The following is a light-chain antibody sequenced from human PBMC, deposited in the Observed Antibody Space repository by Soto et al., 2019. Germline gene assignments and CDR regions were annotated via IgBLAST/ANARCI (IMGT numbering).Light chain of an antibody. Sequence: SVLTQPPSASGTPGQRVTISCSGSSSNIGSNTVNWYQQLPGTAPKLLIYRNNQRPSGVPDRFSGSKSGTSASLAISGLQSEDEADYYCAAWDDSLNGVLFGGGTKLTVL. CDR2: RNN. CDR3: AAWDDSLNGVL. J-gene: IGLJ2*01. CDR1: SSNIGSNT. V-gene: IGLV1-44*01.